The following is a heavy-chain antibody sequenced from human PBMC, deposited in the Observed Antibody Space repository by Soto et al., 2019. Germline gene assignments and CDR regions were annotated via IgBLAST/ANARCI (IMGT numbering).Heavy chain of an antibody. J-gene: IGHJ5*02. CDR3: ARHEGWQEETWFDP. V-gene: IGHV4-59*08. Sequence: QVQLQESGPGLVKPSETLSLTCTVSGGAISSYYWSWIRQPPGKGLGWIGYIYYRGSTNYNPSRKSRLTIAVDTSKNQFSLKLSSVTSADTAVYYCARHEGWQEETWFDPWGQGTLVTVSS. CDR2: IYYRGST. CDR1: GGAISSYY.